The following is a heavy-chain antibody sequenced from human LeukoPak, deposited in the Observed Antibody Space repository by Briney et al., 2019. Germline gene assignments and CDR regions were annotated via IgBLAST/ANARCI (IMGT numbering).Heavy chain of an antibody. D-gene: IGHD3-10*01. CDR3: ASRHYYGSGSY. CDR1: GGSFSGYH. V-gene: IGHV4-34*01. Sequence: PSETLSLTCAVYGGSFSGYHWSWIRQPPGKGLEWIGEINHSGSTNYNPSLKSRVTISVDTSKNQFSLKLSSVTAADTAVYYCASRHYYGSGSYWGQGTLVTVSS. CDR2: INHSGST. J-gene: IGHJ4*02.